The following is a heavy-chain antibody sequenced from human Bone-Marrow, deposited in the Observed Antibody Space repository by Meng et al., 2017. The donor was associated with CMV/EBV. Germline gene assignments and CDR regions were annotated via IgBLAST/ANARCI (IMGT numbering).Heavy chain of an antibody. J-gene: IGHJ4*02. CDR1: GYTFTGYY. CDR3: ARGFGYSYGNFEY. Sequence: CKASGYTFTGYYMHWVRQAPGQGLEWMGWINPNSGGTNYAQNFQGRVTMIRDTSISTAYMELSRLRSDDTAVYYCARGFGYSYGNFEYWGQGTLVTVSS. CDR2: INPNSGGT. V-gene: IGHV1-2*02. D-gene: IGHD5-18*01.